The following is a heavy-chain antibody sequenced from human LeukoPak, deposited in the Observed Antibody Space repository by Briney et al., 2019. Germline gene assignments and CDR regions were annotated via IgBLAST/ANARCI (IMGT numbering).Heavy chain of an antibody. CDR1: GGSISSSNW. CDR2: IYHSGST. V-gene: IGHV4-4*02. D-gene: IGHD3-10*01. J-gene: IGHJ5*02. Sequence: SETLSLTCAVSGGSISSSNWWSWVRQPPGKGLEWIGEIYHSGSTNYNPSLKSRVTISVDKSKNQFSLKLNSVTPEDTAVYYCARVPQSISDSGSYVVSWFDPWGQGTLVTVSS. CDR3: ARVPQSISDSGSYVVSWFDP.